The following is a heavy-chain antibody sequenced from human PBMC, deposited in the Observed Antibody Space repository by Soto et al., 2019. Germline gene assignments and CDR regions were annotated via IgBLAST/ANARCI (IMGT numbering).Heavy chain of an antibody. CDR1: GYTFSNYG. Sequence: QVQLVQSGAEVKKPGASVKVSCKASGYTFSNYGITWVRQAPGQGLEWMGWISAYSGNTNYAQKLQGRVTMTTDTSTSTAYMELRSLRSDDTAVYYCASAVAGTGVKFDFWGRGTLVTVSS. V-gene: IGHV1-18*01. J-gene: IGHJ4*02. CDR2: ISAYSGNT. D-gene: IGHD6-19*01. CDR3: ASAVAGTGVKFDF.